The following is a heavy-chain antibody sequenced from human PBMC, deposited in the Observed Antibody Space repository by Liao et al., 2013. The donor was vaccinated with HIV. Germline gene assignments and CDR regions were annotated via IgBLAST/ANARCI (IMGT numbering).Heavy chain of an antibody. CDR2: ISQRGIT. V-gene: IGHV4-30-2*01. J-gene: IGHJ5*02. Sequence: QLQLRESGSGLVRPSQTLSLTCAVSGGSISVGTYSWSWIRQAPGKGLEWIGHISQRGITFYNASLGSRVALSIDRSKNQFSLKLSSMSAADTAVYFCARGGPMLQLEDSFLPASWFHPSGPTEP. CDR3: ARGGPMLQLEDSFLPASWFHP. CDR1: GGSISVGTYS. D-gene: IGHD5-18*01.